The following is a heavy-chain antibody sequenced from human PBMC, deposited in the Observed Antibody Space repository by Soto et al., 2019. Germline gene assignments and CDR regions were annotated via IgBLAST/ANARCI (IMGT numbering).Heavy chain of an antibody. CDR2: IYYSGST. D-gene: IGHD6-25*01. V-gene: IGHV4-39*01. CDR3: ARKRLDYYHHGMGV. J-gene: IGHJ6*01. Sequence: LIRKTPGKGLEWIWSIYYSGSTYYNPSLKSRVTISVDTSKNQFSLKLSSVTAADTAVYYCARKRLDYYHHGMGVWGQGTTVTVSS.